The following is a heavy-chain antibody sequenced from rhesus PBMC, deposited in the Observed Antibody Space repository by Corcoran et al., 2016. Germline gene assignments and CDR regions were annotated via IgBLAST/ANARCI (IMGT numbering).Heavy chain of an antibody. V-gene: IGHV4-76*01. CDR1: GFSISSGYD. CDR2: IYGSSGST. Sequence: QVQLQESGPGVVKPSETLSLTCAVSGFSISSGYDWSWIRQPPGKGLEWIVYIYGSSGSTNYNPSLKNRVTISKDTSKTQFSLRLSSVTAADTAVYYCARSPPAQYYFDYWGQGVLVTVSS. CDR3: ARSPPAQYYFDY. J-gene: IGHJ4*01.